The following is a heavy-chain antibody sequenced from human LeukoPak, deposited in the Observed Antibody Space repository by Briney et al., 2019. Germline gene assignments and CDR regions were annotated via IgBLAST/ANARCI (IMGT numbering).Heavy chain of an antibody. CDR2: ISTDGSYK. Sequence: PGGSLRLSCAASGFTFSDYGMQWVRQAPGKGLEWVALISTDGSYKDYADSVKGRLTLSRDNSKNTLFLQMNSLRVEDTAVYYCAKDGTSSWFGEATWGQGTLVTVSS. CDR3: AKDGTSSWFGEAT. V-gene: IGHV3-30*18. J-gene: IGHJ5*02. D-gene: IGHD6-13*01. CDR1: GFTFSDYG.